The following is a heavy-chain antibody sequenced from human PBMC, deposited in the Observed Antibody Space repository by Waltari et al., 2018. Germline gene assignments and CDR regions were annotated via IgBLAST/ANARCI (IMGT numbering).Heavy chain of an antibody. D-gene: IGHD3-3*01. CDR1: GYTFTNFD. Sequence: QVQLVQSGAEVKKPGASVKVSCRTSGYTFTNFDVTWVRQATGQGLEWIGWINPDSGNTGYAQKFQGRVTLSTDTSITTAYMELSSLTSDDTAIYYCAREPHGRASNFNLFDPWGQGTLVTVSS. CDR3: AREPHGRASNFNLFDP. CDR2: INPDSGNT. J-gene: IGHJ5*02. V-gene: IGHV1-8*01.